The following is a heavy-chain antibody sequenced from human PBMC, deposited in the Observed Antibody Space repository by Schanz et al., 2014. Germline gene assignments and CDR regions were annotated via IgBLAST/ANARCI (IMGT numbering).Heavy chain of an antibody. D-gene: IGHD1-26*01. J-gene: IGHJ4*02. CDR2: IKPDGSEK. CDR1: GFTFSAYW. Sequence: EVQLVESGGGLVQPGGSLRLSCAASGFTFSAYWMTWVRQAPGKGLDWVGIIKPDGSEKFYVDSVKGRFTISREKAKNLMHLHLNSLRAEDTAVYYCAREVGGSFGQHYWGQGALVTVSS. CDR3: AREVGGSFGQHY. V-gene: IGHV3-7*01.